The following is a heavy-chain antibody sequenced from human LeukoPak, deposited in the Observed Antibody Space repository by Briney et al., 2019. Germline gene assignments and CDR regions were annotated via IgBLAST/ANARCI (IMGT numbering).Heavy chain of an antibody. V-gene: IGHV3-30*18. CDR2: ISYDGSNK. Sequence: YPGGSLRLSCAASGFTFSGYGMHWVRQAPGTGLEWVALISYDGSNKYYADSVKGRFTISRDNSKNTLYLQMNSLRAEDTAVYYCAKDSGYSSSWYAFDIWGQGTMVTVSS. J-gene: IGHJ3*02. CDR3: AKDSGYSSSWYAFDI. D-gene: IGHD6-13*01. CDR1: GFTFSGYG.